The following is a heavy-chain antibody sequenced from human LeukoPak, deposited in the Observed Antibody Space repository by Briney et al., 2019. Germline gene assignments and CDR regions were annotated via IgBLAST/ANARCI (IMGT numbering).Heavy chain of an antibody. CDR2: IRYDGNNK. Sequence: GGSLSLSCAASGFTFTTCAMHWVRQAPGKGLEWVAYIRYDGNNKNYADSVKGRFTVSRDNSKDMLYLQMNSLRPEDTAVYYCVKGDDYGASTRLPKYNWFDPWGQGTLVTVSS. CDR3: VKGDDYGASTRLPKYNWFDP. D-gene: IGHD4/OR15-4a*01. J-gene: IGHJ5*02. V-gene: IGHV3-30*02. CDR1: GFTFTTCA.